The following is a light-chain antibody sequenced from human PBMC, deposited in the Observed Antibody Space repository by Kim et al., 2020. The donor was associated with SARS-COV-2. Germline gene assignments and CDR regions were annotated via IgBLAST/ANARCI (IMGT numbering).Light chain of an antibody. CDR2: SNN. J-gene: IGLJ1*01. Sequence: QSVLTQPPSASGTPGQRVTISCSGSSSNIGSNTVNWYQQLPGTAPKLLFYSNNQRPSGVPDRFSGSKSGTSASLAISGLQSEDEADYYCAAWDDTLNGCVFGTGTKVTVL. CDR3: AAWDDTLNGCV. CDR1: SSNIGSNT. V-gene: IGLV1-44*01.